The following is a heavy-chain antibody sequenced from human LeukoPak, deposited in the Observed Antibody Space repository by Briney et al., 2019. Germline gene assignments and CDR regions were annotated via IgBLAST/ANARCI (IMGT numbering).Heavy chain of an antibody. V-gene: IGHV4-59*11. CDR2: IYYSGST. CDR1: GFTFSSHG. D-gene: IGHD3-22*01. J-gene: IGHJ4*02. Sequence: GSLRLSCAASGFTFSSHGMNWVRQPPGKGLEWIGYIYYSGSTNYNPSLKSRVTISVDTSKNQFSLKLSSVTAADTAVYYCARGGWNKFDYWGQGTLVTVSS. CDR3: ARGGWNKFDY.